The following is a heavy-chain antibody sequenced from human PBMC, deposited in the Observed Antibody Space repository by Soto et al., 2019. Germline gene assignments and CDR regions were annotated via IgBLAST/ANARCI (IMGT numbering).Heavy chain of an antibody. Sequence: QITLKESGPALVKPTQTLTLTCTFSGFSLTTSPMGVGWIRQPPGKALEWLVVIYWDDDKRYSPSLKRRLTITKDPSKTEVVLTMTNMDPVDTATYYCAHRLSGYNWDGGYFDYWGQGALVTVSS. CDR3: AHRLSGYNWDGGYFDY. CDR2: IYWDDDK. V-gene: IGHV2-5*02. CDR1: GFSLTTSPMG. J-gene: IGHJ4*02. D-gene: IGHD1-1*01.